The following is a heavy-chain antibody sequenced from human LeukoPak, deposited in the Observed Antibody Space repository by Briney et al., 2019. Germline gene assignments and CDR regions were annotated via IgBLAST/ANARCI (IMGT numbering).Heavy chain of an antibody. CDR2: TSGSGDNT. V-gene: IGHV3-23*01. CDR3: AKEYSGYDFDY. CDR1: GFTLRSYD. J-gene: IGHJ4*02. D-gene: IGHD5-12*01. Sequence: GGSLRLSCAASGFTLRSYDMSWVRQAPGKGLEWVAATSGSGDNTYYADSVKGRFTIPRDNSKNTLYLQMNSLRAEDTAVYYCAKEYSGYDFDYWGQGTLVTVSS.